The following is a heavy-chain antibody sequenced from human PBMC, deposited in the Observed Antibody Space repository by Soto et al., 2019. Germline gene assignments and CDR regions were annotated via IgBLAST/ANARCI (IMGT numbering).Heavy chain of an antibody. Sequence: GGYLRRSCTSSGFTCSTYTMNWVRQAPGKGLEWVSSINGRGNYIYYAESVKGRFTISRDNAKNSLYLQMDRLRAEDTALYYCVREDGKVGTNSAFDYWGLGALVTVSS. V-gene: IGHV3-21*01. CDR2: INGRGNYI. CDR1: GFTCSTYT. J-gene: IGHJ4*02. CDR3: VREDGKVGTNSAFDY. D-gene: IGHD1-26*01.